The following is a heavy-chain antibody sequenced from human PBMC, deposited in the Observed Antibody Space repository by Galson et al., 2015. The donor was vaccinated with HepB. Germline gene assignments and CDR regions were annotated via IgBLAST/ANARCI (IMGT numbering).Heavy chain of an antibody. D-gene: IGHD3-22*01. J-gene: IGHJ5*02. CDR1: GGSISSGGYY. CDR2: IYYGGST. Sequence: TLSLTCTVSGGSISSGGYYWSWIRQHPGKGLEWPGYIYYGGSTYYNPSLKSRVTISVDTSKNQFSLKLSSVTAADTAVYYCARVRHYYDSSGYDFVGWFDPWGQGTLVTVSS. CDR3: ARVRHYYDSSGYDFVGWFDP. V-gene: IGHV4-31*03.